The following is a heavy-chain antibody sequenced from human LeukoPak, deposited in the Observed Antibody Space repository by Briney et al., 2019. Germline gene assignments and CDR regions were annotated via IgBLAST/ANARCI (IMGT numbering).Heavy chain of an antibody. Sequence: GGSLRPSCAASGFTFSDYYMSWIRQAPGKGLEWVSYISSSGSTIYYADSVKGRFTISRDNAKNSLYLQMNSLRAEDTAVYYCARDGYRRYYYYMDVWGKGTTVTVSS. CDR3: ARDGYRRYYYYMDV. CDR1: GFTFSDYY. CDR2: ISSSGSTI. V-gene: IGHV3-11*04. D-gene: IGHD5-12*01. J-gene: IGHJ6*03.